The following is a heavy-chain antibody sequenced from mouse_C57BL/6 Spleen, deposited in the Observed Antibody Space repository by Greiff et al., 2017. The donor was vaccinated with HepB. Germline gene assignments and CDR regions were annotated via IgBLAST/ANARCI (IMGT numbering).Heavy chain of an antibody. D-gene: IGHD2-1*01. V-gene: IGHV3-6*01. CDR3: ARDYGNYAEGYFDY. Sequence: EVKLMESGPGLVKPSQSLSLTCSVTGYSITSGYYWNWIRQFPGNKLEWMGYISYDGSNNYNPSLKNRISITRDTSKNQFFLKLNSVTTEDTATYYCARDYGNYAEGYFDYWGQGTTLTVSS. J-gene: IGHJ2*01. CDR2: ISYDGSN. CDR1: GYSITSGYY.